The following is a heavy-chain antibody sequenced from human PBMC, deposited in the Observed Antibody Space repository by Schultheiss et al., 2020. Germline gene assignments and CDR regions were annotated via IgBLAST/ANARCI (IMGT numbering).Heavy chain of an antibody. CDR3: AKSVLKGLRGGDGSEFDY. CDR2: ISGTDGTT. J-gene: IGHJ4*02. Sequence: GSLRLSCAASGFIFSNYAMHWVRQAPGKGLEWVSGISGTDGTTKYADSVKGRFTVSRDNSKNTVSLQMNSLRAEDTAMYYCAKSVLKGLRGGDGSEFDYWGQGTSVTVSS. V-gene: IGHV3-23*01. D-gene: IGHD3-10*01. CDR1: GFIFSNYA.